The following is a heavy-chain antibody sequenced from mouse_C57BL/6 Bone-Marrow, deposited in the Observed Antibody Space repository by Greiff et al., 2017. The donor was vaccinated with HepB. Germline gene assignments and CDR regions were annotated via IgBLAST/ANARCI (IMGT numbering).Heavy chain of an antibody. Sequence: QLQQSGAELVRPGTSVKVSCKASGYAFTNYLIEWVKQRPGQGLEWIGVINPGSGGTNYNEKFKGKATLTADKSSSTAYMQLSSLTSEDSAVYFCARRGYYYGSRYYFDYWGQGTTLTVSS. D-gene: IGHD1-1*01. CDR3: ARRGYYYGSRYYFDY. CDR2: INPGSGGT. V-gene: IGHV1-54*01. CDR1: GYAFTNYL. J-gene: IGHJ2*01.